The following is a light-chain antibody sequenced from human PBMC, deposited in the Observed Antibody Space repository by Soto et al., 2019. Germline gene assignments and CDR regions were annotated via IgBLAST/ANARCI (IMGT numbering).Light chain of an antibody. CDR2: ATS. Sequence: DIQMSQAPSSLSASVGDRVTITCRASQSIGKHLNWYQQKPGKAPKFLIYATSSLQSGVPSRFSGSGSGTDFTPTITSLQPDDFATYYCQQGYTSSITFGQGTRLEIK. J-gene: IGKJ5*01. V-gene: IGKV1-39*01. CDR3: QQGYTSSIT. CDR1: QSIGKH.